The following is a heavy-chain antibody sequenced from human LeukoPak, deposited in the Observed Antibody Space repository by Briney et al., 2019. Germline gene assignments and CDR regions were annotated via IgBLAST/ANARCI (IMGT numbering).Heavy chain of an antibody. Sequence: PSETLSLTCTVSGGSISSSNYSWGWLRQPPGRGLEWIGTIYYSGSTYYNPSFKSRVTISVDTSKNQFSLKLSSVTAADTAVYYCAPALPHTISGWSYYFDYWGQGTLVTVSS. V-gene: IGHV4-39*07. J-gene: IGHJ4*02. CDR1: GGSISSSNYS. CDR3: APALPHTISGWSYYFDY. D-gene: IGHD6-19*01. CDR2: IYYSGST.